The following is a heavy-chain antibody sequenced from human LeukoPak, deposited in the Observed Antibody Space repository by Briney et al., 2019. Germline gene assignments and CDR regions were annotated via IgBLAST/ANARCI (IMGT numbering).Heavy chain of an antibody. Sequence: GGSLRLSRAASGFTVSSNYMSWVRQAPGKGLEWVSVIYSGGSTYYADSVKGRFTISRDNSKNTLYLQMNSLRAEDTAVYYCAREPYCGGDCYFGAFDIWGQGTMVTVSS. V-gene: IGHV3-53*01. CDR1: GFTVSSNY. CDR2: IYSGGST. D-gene: IGHD2-21*01. J-gene: IGHJ3*02. CDR3: AREPYCGGDCYFGAFDI.